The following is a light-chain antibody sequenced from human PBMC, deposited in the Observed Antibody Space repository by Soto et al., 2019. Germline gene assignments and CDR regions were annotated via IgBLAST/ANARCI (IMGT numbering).Light chain of an antibody. CDR2: DVS. CDR3: CSYAGSYTEV. CDR1: SSDVGGYNY. V-gene: IGLV2-11*01. Sequence: QSVLTQPRSVSGSPGQSVTISCTGTSSDVGGYNYVSWYQQHPGKAPKVIIYDVSKRPSGVPDRFSGSKSGNTASLTISGLQAEDEADYYCCSYAGSYTEVFGTGTKVTVL. J-gene: IGLJ1*01.